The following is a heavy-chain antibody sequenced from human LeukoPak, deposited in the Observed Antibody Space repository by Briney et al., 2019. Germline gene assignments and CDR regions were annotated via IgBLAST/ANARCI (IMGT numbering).Heavy chain of an antibody. CDR3: AAYINWVAWGV. J-gene: IGHJ6*02. D-gene: IGHD7-27*01. CDR2: INHEGGGR. V-gene: IGHV3-7*01. CDR1: GLTFSESW. Sequence: PGGSLRLSCASSGLTFSESWMSGVGQVPGKGLDGVAHINHEGGGRQYVDSVKGRFTISRDNAKGSVYLQLNSLRAEDTAIYHCAAYINWVAWGVWGQGTPVIVSS.